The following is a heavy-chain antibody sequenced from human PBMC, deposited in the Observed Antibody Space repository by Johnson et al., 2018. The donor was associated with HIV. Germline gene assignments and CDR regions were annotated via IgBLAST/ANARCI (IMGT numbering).Heavy chain of an antibody. CDR1: GFTFSSHA. V-gene: IGHV3-30*04. CDR2: ISNDGSNK. Sequence: QVQLVESGGGVVQPGRSLRLSCAASGFTFSSHAMHWVRQAPGKGLEWVTFISNDGSNKYYADSVKGRFTISRDNSKNTLYLQMNSLRAEDTAVYYCAKGPQGIATPDAFDIWGQGTMVTVSS. D-gene: IGHD2-21*01. CDR3: AKGPQGIATPDAFDI. J-gene: IGHJ3*02.